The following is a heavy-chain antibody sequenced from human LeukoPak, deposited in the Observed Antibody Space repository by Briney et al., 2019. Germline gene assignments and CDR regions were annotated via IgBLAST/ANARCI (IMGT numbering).Heavy chain of an antibody. CDR1: GGSFSGYY. D-gene: IGHD3-22*01. V-gene: IGHV4-34*01. Sequence: SETLSLTCAVYGGSFSGYYWSWIRQPPGKGLEWIGEINHSGSTNYNPSLKSRVTISVDTSKNQFSLKLSSVPAADTAVYSCARLSARDSSGYYYVLDYWGQGTLVTVSS. CDR2: INHSGST. CDR3: ARLSARDSSGYYYVLDY. J-gene: IGHJ4*02.